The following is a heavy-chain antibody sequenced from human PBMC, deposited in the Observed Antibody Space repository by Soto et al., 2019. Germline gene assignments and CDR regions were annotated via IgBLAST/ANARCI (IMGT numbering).Heavy chain of an antibody. D-gene: IGHD6-6*01. CDR1: GGSFSGYY. V-gene: IGHV4-34*01. Sequence: PSETLSLTCAVYGGSFSGYYWSWIRQPPGKGLEWIGEINHSGSTNYNPSLKSRVTISVDTSKNQFSLKLSSVTAADTDVYYCARGRVNWFDPWGQGTLVNVSS. CDR2: INHSGST. CDR3: ARGRVNWFDP. J-gene: IGHJ5*02.